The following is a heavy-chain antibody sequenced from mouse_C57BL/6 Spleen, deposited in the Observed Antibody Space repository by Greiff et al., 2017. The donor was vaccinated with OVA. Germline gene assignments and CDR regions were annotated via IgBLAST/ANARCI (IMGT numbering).Heavy chain of an antibody. V-gene: IGHV1-54*01. J-gene: IGHJ4*01. D-gene: IGHD1-1*01. Sequence: VQLQQSGAELVRPGTSVKVSCKASGYAFTNYLIEWVKQRPGQGLEWIGVINPGSGGTNYNEKFKGKATLTADKSSSTAYMQLSSLTSEDSAVYFCARRGYDSSAYAMDYWGQGTSVTVSS. CDR2: INPGSGGT. CDR1: GYAFTNYL. CDR3: ARRGYDSSAYAMDY.